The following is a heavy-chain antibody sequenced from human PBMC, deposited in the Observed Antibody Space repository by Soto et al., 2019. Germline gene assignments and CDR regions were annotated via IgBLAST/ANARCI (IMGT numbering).Heavy chain of an antibody. CDR3: ATSQKGYNWNYFDH. CDR1: GGSLSGSYYY. J-gene: IGHJ4*02. D-gene: IGHD1-20*01. V-gene: IGHV4-39*01. CDR2: VFYTGFT. Sequence: SETLSLTCAVSGGSLSGSYYYWGWLRQSPGKGPGWIGSVFYTGFTSYNPSLESRVYVSVDTSKNQFSLKVRAVSAADTAVYYCATSQKGYNWNYFDHWGQGALVTVSS.